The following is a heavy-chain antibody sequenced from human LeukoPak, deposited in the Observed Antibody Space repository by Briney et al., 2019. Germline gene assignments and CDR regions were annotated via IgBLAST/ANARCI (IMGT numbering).Heavy chain of an antibody. CDR3: ARGGSISHYYYYMDV. V-gene: IGHV4-59*01. CDR1: GGSISSYY. CDR2: IYYSGST. D-gene: IGHD3-10*01. Sequence: PSETLSLTCTVSGGSISSYYWSWIRQPPGKGLEWIGYIYYSGSTNYNPSLKSRVTISVDTSKNQFSLKLSSVTAADTAVYYCARGGSISHYYYYMDVWGKGTMVTISS. J-gene: IGHJ6*03.